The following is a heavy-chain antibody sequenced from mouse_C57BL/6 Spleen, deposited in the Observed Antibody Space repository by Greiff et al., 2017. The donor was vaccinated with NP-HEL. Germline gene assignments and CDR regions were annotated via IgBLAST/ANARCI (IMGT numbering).Heavy chain of an antibody. CDR1: GYTFTSYW. CDR3: ARSGGYGSSYWFAY. V-gene: IGHV1-52*01. CDR2: IDPSDSET. J-gene: IGHJ3*01. D-gene: IGHD1-1*01. Sequence: QVQLQQPGAELVRPGSSVKLSCKASGYTFTSYWMHWVKQRPIQGLEWIGNIDPSDSETHYNQKFKDKATLTVDKSSSPAYMQLSSLTSEDSAVYYCARSGGYGSSYWFAYWGQGTLVTVSA.